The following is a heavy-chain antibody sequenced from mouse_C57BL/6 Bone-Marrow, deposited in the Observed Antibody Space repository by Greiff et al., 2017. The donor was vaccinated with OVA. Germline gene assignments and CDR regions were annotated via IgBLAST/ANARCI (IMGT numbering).Heavy chain of an antibody. Sequence: EVQLVESEGGLVQPGRSMKLSCTASGFTFSDYYMAWVRQVPENGLEWVANINYDGSSTYYLDSLKSRFIISRDNAKNILYLQMSSLKSEDTATYYCARGAYLRSYDSRGQATTLTSSS. V-gene: IGHV5-16*01. CDR2: INYDGSST. CDR3: ARGAYLRSYDS. CDR1: GFTFSDYY. D-gene: IGHD1-1*01. J-gene: IGHJ2*01.